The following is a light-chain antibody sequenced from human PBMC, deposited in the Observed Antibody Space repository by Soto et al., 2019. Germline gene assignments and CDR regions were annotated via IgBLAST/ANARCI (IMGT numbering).Light chain of an antibody. V-gene: IGKV3-20*01. Sequence: EVVLTQSPATLSLSPGERATLSCRASQSVSNFFAWYHQKPGQAPRLLIYGASNRATGIPDRFSGSGSGTDFTLTISRLEPEDFAVYYCQQYGSSGTFGQGTKVDIK. CDR1: QSVSNF. J-gene: IGKJ1*01. CDR2: GAS. CDR3: QQYGSSGT.